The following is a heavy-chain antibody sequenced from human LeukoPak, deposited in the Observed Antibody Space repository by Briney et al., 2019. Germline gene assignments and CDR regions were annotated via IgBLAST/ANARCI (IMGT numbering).Heavy chain of an antibody. D-gene: IGHD1-26*01. CDR3: AREYSGTSGSFEY. J-gene: IGHJ4*02. V-gene: IGHV4-38-2*02. CDR1: GYSISSGYY. CDR2: IHLRGST. Sequence: SETLSLTCTVSGYSISSGYYWGWIRQPPGKGLEWIGSIHLRGSTSYNPSLKSRVTISVDTSNNQFSLKLSSVTAADTAVYYCAREYSGTSGSFEYWGQGSLVTVSS.